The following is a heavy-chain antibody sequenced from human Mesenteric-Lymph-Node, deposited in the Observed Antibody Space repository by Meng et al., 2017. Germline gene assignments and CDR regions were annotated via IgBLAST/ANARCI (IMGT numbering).Heavy chain of an antibody. J-gene: IGHJ4*02. CDR2: IHDSGST. Sequence: GQRQGPGPERAQPPTTLALPGTVSCGSISSGGYYWSWIGQQPGKGLDWIGYIHDSGSTYYNPSLKSRVTISADTSKNQFSLKLSSVTAADTAVYYCARLSWLQYSLDYWGQGTLVTVSS. CDR1: CGSISSGGYY. D-gene: IGHD5-24*01. CDR3: ARLSWLQYSLDY. V-gene: IGHV4-31*03.